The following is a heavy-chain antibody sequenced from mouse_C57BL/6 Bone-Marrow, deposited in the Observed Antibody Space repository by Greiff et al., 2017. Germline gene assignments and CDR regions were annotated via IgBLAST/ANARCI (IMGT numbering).Heavy chain of an antibody. Sequence: VQLQQSGPELVKPGASVKLSCKASGYTFTSYDINWVKQRPGQGLEWIGWIYPRDGSTKYNEKFKGKATLTVDTSSSTAYMELHILTSEYSAVYFGARDYGSSYWYFDDWGTGTTVTVSS. CDR2: IYPRDGST. CDR1: GYTFTSYD. J-gene: IGHJ1*03. V-gene: IGHV1-85*01. D-gene: IGHD1-1*01. CDR3: ARDYGSSYWYFDD.